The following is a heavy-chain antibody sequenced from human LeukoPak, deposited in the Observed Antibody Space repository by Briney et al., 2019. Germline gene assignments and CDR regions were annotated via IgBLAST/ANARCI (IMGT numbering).Heavy chain of an antibody. CDR3: ARDKQGMATIGIDY. CDR2: INPNSGGT. V-gene: IGHV1-2*02. D-gene: IGHD5-24*01. J-gene: IGHJ4*02. Sequence: ASVKVSCKASGYTFTGYYMHWVRQAPGQGLEWMGWINPNSGGTNYAQKFQGRVTMTRDTSISTAYMELSRLRSDDTAVYYCARDKQGMATIGIDYWGQGTLVTVSS. CDR1: GYTFTGYY.